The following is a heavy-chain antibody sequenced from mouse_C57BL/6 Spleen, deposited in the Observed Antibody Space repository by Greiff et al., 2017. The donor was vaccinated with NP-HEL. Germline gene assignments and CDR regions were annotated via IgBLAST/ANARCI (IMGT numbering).Heavy chain of an antibody. V-gene: IGHV1-82*01. Sequence: LQESGPELVKPGASVKISCKASGYAFSSSWMNWVKQRPGKGLEWIGRIYPGDGDTNYNGKFKGKATLTADKSSSTAYMQLSSLTSEDSAVYFCARSYGSSSWYFDVWGTGTTVTVSS. J-gene: IGHJ1*03. CDR1: GYAFSSSW. CDR3: ARSYGSSSWYFDV. CDR2: IYPGDGDT. D-gene: IGHD1-1*01.